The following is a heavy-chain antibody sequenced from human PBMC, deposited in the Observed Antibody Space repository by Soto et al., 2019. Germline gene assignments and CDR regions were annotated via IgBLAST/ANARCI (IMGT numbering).Heavy chain of an antibody. CDR2: INPNSGGT. V-gene: IGHV1-2*04. D-gene: IGHD2-15*01. Sequence: QVQLVQSGAEVKKPGASVKVSCKASGYTFTGYYMHWVRQAPGQGLEWMGWINPNSGGTNYAQKFQGWVTMTRDTSISTAYMELSRLRSDDTAVYYCARGGDLYCSGGSCYSWFDPWGQGTLVTVSS. J-gene: IGHJ5*02. CDR3: ARGGDLYCSGGSCYSWFDP. CDR1: GYTFTGYY.